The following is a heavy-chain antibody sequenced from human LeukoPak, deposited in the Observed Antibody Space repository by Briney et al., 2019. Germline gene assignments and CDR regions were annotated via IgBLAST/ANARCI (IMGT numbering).Heavy chain of an antibody. CDR1: GGSFSNLY. CDR2: INHRGST. D-gene: IGHD6-13*01. V-gene: IGHV4-34*01. CDR3: ASLILIAAGSDF. Sequence: SETLSLTCAVYGGSFSNLYWSWIRQPPGKGLEWICEINHRGSTTYNPSLKSRVTISIDTSKNQFSLQLSSVTAADTAVYYCASLILIAAGSDFWGQGNLVTVSS. J-gene: IGHJ4*02.